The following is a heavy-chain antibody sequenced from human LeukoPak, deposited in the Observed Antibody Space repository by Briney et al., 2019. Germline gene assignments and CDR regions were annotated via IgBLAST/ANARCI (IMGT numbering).Heavy chain of an antibody. V-gene: IGHV4-39*02. J-gene: IGHJ4*02. D-gene: IGHD6-19*01. CDR2: IDYSGNT. CDR3: ARESSATDY. CDR1: GGSISSSSYY. Sequence: KPLETLSLTCIVSGGSISSSSYYWGWIRQSPGKGLEWIGRIDYSGNTYYNPSLKSRITISVDTSKNQFSLKLSSVTAADTSLYYCARESSATDYWGQGTLVTVSP.